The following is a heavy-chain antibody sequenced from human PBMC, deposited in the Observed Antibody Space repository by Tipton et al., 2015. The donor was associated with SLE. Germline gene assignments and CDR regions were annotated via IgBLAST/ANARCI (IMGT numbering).Heavy chain of an antibody. Sequence: TLSLTCTVSSGSISSSDYYWGWVRQPPGKGLEWIGSISYFGSTHYNPVLKSRVTISLDMSTNQFSLDLSSVTAADTALYYCARDRVVMKGLAWSDSWGQGTRVTVST. CDR3: ARDRVVMKGLAWSDS. V-gene: IGHV4-39*07. J-gene: IGHJ5*01. CDR1: SGSISSSDYY. D-gene: IGHD2-21*01. CDR2: ISYFGST.